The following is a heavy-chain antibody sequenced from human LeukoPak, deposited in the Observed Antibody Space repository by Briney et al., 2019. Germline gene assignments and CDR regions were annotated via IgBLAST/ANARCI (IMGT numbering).Heavy chain of an antibody. D-gene: IGHD6-19*01. Sequence: GGSLRLSCAASGFTFTTYWMGWVRQAPGKGLEWVANIKQDGSEQYYVDSVKGRFTISRDNAKNSLSLQMNSLRAEDTAVYYCARQGWYVDIFFHMDVWGKGTTVTISS. CDR2: IKQDGSEQ. CDR3: ARQGWYVDIFFHMDV. V-gene: IGHV3-7*01. CDR1: GFTFTTYW. J-gene: IGHJ6*03.